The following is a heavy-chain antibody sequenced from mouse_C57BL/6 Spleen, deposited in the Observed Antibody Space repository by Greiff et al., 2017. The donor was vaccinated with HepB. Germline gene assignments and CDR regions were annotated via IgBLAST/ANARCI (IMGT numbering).Heavy chain of an antibody. J-gene: IGHJ1*03. CDR1: GFTFSSYA. V-gene: IGHV5-4*01. Sequence: EVMLVESGGGLVKPGGSLKLSCAASGFTFSSYAMSWVRQTPEKRLEWVATISDGGSYTYYPDNVKGRFTISRDNAKNNLYLQMSHLKSEDTAMYYCARDPPSTMVTTSGWYFDVWGTGTTVTVAS. CDR2: ISDGGSYT. D-gene: IGHD2-2*01. CDR3: ARDPPSTMVTTSGWYFDV.